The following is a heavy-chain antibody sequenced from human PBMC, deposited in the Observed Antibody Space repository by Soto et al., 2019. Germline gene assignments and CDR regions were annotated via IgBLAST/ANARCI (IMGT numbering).Heavy chain of an antibody. CDR2: ISYDGSNK. V-gene: IGHV3-30-3*01. J-gene: IGHJ4*02. CDR3: ARDFGIEVAGDY. D-gene: IGHD6-19*01. CDR1: GFTFSSYA. Sequence: QVQLVGSGGGGVQPGRSLRLSCAASGFTFSSYAMHWVRQAPGKGLEWVAVISYDGSNKYYAGSVKGRFTISRDNSKNTLYLQMNSLRAEDTAVYYCARDFGIEVAGDYWGQGTLVTVSS.